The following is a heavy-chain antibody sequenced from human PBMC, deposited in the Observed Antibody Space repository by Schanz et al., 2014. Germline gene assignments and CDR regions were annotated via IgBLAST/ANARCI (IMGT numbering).Heavy chain of an antibody. CDR3: AREPLSGYNWFDP. Sequence: QVQLQQWGAGLLKPSETLSLTCGVFGGSFSGYYWSWIRQPPGKGLEWIESIYYSGSTYYNPSFKSRAPPSLDTSKNQSSLKLSSVTAADTAVYYCAREPLSGYNWFDPWGQGSLVTVSS. J-gene: IGHJ5*02. CDR1: GGSFSGYY. V-gene: IGHV4-34*11. CDR2: IYYSGST. D-gene: IGHD6-25*01.